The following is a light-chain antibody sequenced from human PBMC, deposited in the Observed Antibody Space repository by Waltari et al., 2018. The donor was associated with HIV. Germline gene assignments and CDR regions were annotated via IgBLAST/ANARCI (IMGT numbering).Light chain of an antibody. V-gene: IGKV1-5*03. CDR2: TSS. J-gene: IGKJ3*01. CDR3: QQYHTFTFT. Sequence: DTQMTQSPSTMSASVGDRVTITCRASQSISTWLAWYQQKPGKAPKLLIYTSSTLDGGVPSRFSGRGSGTEFTLTISGLQPDDFATYYCQQYHTFTFTFGPGTVVVVK. CDR1: QSISTW.